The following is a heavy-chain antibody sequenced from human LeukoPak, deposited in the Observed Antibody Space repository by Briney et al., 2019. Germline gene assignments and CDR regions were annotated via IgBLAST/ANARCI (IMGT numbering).Heavy chain of an antibody. CDR3: ARVADIVVVPAAIPRWYFDL. Sequence: ASVKVSCKASGGTFSSYAISWVRQAPGQGLEWMGGIIPIFGTANYTQKFQGRVTITTDESTSTAYMELSSLRSEDTAVYYCARVADIVVVPAAIPRWYFDLWGRGTLVTVSS. CDR2: IIPIFGTA. J-gene: IGHJ2*01. D-gene: IGHD2-2*02. CDR1: GGTFSSYA. V-gene: IGHV1-69*05.